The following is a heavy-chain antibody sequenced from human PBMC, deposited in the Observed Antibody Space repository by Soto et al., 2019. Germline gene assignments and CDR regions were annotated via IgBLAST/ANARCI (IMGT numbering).Heavy chain of an antibody. Sequence: QVQLVQSGAEVKRPGSSVKVSCKASGGTFNNYALSWVRQVPGQGLEWMGGIIPIFNSANYAQKFQGRVTITADDSTSTAYMELRSLRPDDTAVYYCAREVTVASYSFDFWGQGTLVTVSS. CDR3: AREVTVASYSFDF. J-gene: IGHJ4*02. V-gene: IGHV1-69*01. D-gene: IGHD5-12*01. CDR2: IIPIFNSA. CDR1: GGTFNNYA.